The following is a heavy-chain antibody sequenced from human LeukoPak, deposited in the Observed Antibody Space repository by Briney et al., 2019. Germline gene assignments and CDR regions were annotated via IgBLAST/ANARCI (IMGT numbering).Heavy chain of an antibody. D-gene: IGHD3-9*01. Sequence: SDTLSLTCDVCCGSINSGYWRWIREPPGRGVEGIGYLSDGGETTYNPFLRGRVTISLEYAKNQLFLSMTPVSAADTAVYYCARHITPSLVAADDAFDIWGQGTMVIVPS. CDR1: CGSINSGY. V-gene: IGHV4-59*08. CDR3: ARHITPSLVAADDAFDI. J-gene: IGHJ3*02. CDR2: LSDGGET.